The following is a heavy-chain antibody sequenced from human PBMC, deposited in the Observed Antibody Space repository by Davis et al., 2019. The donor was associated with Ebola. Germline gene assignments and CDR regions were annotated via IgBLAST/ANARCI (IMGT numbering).Heavy chain of an antibody. Sequence: ASVKVSCKASGYTFTSYGISWVRQAPGQGLEWMGWISAYNGNTNYAQKLQGRVTITADESTSTAYMELSSLRSEDTAVYYCARGLDRDAFDIWGQGTMVTVSS. CDR1: GYTFTSYG. CDR2: ISAYNGNT. CDR3: ARGLDRDAFDI. V-gene: IGHV1-18*04. J-gene: IGHJ3*02.